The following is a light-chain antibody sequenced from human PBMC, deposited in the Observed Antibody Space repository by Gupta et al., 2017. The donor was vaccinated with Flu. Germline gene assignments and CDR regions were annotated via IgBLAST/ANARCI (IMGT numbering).Light chain of an antibody. Sequence: QSAPTQPRSVSGSPGQSVTIACTGTSNDVGGSNRVSWSEQRPGKAPELILYDVTERPAGVPDRFSGSKSGNTASLAISGLQACDEADYYCSSHAGRVTWVFGTWTTVTVL. CDR3: SSHAGRVTWV. CDR2: DVT. V-gene: IGLV2-11*01. CDR1: SNDVGGSNR. J-gene: IGLJ1*01.